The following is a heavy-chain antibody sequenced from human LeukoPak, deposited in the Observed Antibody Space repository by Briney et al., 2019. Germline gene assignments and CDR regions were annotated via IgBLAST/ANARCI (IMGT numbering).Heavy chain of an antibody. CDR1: GFTFSNYA. V-gene: IGHV3-74*01. Sequence: GGSLRLSCAASGFTFSNYAMSWVRQAPGKGLEWVSRIKDDGTTNYADSVKGRFTISRDNAKNTVYLQMNSLRAEDTAVYYCVRAADSGGWGQGTLVTVSS. D-gene: IGHD2-21*01. J-gene: IGHJ4*02. CDR2: IKDDGTT. CDR3: VRAADSGG.